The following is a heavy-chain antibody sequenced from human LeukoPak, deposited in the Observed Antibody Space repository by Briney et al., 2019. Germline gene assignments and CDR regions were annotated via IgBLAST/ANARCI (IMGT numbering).Heavy chain of an antibody. J-gene: IGHJ4*02. CDR3: ARDGDYYDSSGPENYFDY. Sequence: GRSLRLSCAASGFTFSSYAMHWVRQAPGKGLEWVAVISYDGSNKYYADSVKGRFTISRDNSKNTLYLQMNSLRAEDTAVYYCARDGDYYDSSGPENYFDYWGQGTLVTVSS. CDR2: ISYDGSNK. V-gene: IGHV3-30-3*01. D-gene: IGHD3-22*01. CDR1: GFTFSSYA.